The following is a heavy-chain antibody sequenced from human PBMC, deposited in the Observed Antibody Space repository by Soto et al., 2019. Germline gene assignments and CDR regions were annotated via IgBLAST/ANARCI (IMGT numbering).Heavy chain of an antibody. D-gene: IGHD2-21*02. CDR3: ARVRGPYCGGDCNPPTPNCFDP. V-gene: IGHV4-30-2*01. Sequence: QLQLQESGSGLVKPSQTLSLTCAVSGGSISSGGYFWSWIRQPPEKGLEWIGYIYHSGSTYYNPSLKSRVRASVDRSKNQVSLKLSSVTAADTAVYYCARVRGPYCGGDCNPPTPNCFDPWGQGTLVTVSS. CDR2: IYHSGST. CDR1: GGSISSGGYF. J-gene: IGHJ5*02.